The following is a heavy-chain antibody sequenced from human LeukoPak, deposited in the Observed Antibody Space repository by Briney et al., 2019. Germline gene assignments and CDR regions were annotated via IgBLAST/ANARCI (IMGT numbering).Heavy chain of an antibody. CDR3: ARDATGSGSSYYFDY. V-gene: IGHV1-69*13. CDR2: IIPIFGTA. J-gene: IGHJ4*02. D-gene: IGHD1-26*01. Sequence: ASVKVSCKASGGTFSSYAISWVRQAPGQGLEWMGGIIPIFGTANYAQKFQGRVTITADESTSTAYMELSSLRSEDTAVYYCARDATGSGSSYYFDYWGQGTLVTVSS. CDR1: GGTFSSYA.